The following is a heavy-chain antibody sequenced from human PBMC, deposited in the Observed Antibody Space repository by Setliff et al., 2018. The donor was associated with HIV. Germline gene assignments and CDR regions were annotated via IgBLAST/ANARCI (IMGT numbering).Heavy chain of an antibody. CDR1: GYTFTGYY. V-gene: IGHV1-2*02. CDR2: INPNSGGT. D-gene: IGHD1-1*01. CDR3: ARENEGGAFDI. J-gene: IGHJ3*02. Sequence: ASVKVSCKASGYTFTGYYMHWVRQAPGQGLEWMGWINPNSGGTNYAQRLQGRVTLTTDTSTSTAYMDLRSLRSDDTAVYFCARENEGGAFDIWGQGTMVTVSS.